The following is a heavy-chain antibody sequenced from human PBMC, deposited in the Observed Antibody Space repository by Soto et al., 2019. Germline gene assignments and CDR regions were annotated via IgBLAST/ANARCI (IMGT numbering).Heavy chain of an antibody. V-gene: IGHV4-59*11. CDR3: ARGGGTVGS. Sequence: QLQLQESGPGLVKPSETLSLTCNVSGGSILYHYWRWIRQPPGKGLEWIGYIYFNGSTSYNPSLKSRVTMSLDTSNSQFSLNLRSVTAADTAVYYCARGGGTVGSLGQGTLVTFSS. CDR1: GGSILYHY. J-gene: IGHJ4*02. D-gene: IGHD1-7*01. CDR2: IYFNGST.